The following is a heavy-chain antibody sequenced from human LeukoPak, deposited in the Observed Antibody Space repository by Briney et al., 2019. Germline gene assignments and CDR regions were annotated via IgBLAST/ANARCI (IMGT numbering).Heavy chain of an antibody. CDR3: ARGRQNCSGGSCHQRRFDY. D-gene: IGHD2-15*01. Sequence: SETLSLTCTVSGGSINPYYWSWLRQPPGKGLEWIGYIFYNGNSNYNPSLKSRVTTSVDTSKNQFSLRLSSVTAADTAVYYCARGRQNCSGGSCHQRRFDYWGQGALVTVSS. CDR2: IFYNGNS. J-gene: IGHJ4*02. CDR1: GGSINPYY. V-gene: IGHV4-59*01.